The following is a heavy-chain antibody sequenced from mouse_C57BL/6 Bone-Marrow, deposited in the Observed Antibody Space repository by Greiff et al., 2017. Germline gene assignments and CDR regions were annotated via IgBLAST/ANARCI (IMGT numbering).Heavy chain of an antibody. D-gene: IGHD1-1*01. CDR3: TRAFYYYGSSPWFAY. J-gene: IGHJ3*01. CDR1: GYTFTSYW. V-gene: IGHV1-5*01. Sequence: EVQLQESGTVLARPGASVKMSCKTSGYTFTSYWMHWVKQRPGQGLEWIGAIYPGNSDTSSNQKFKGKAKLTAVTSASTAYMGLSSLTNEDSAVSYCTRAFYYYGSSPWFAYWGQGTLVTVSA. CDR2: IYPGNSDT.